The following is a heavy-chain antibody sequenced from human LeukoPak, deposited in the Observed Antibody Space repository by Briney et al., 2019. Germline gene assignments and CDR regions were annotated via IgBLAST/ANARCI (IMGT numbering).Heavy chain of an antibody. CDR2: IRSKANSYAT. D-gene: IGHD2-15*01. CDR1: GFTFSGSA. J-gene: IGHJ4*02. Sequence: GGSLRLSCAAPGFTFSGSAMHWVRQASGKGLEWVGRIRSKANSYATAYAASVKGRFTISRDDSKNTAYLQMNSLKTEDTAVYYCTRHSGGSREVYYFDYWGQGTLVTVSS. CDR3: TRHSGGSREVYYFDY. V-gene: IGHV3-73*01.